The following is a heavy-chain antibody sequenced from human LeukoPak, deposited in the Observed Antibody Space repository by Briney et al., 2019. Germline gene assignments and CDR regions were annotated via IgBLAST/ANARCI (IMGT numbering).Heavy chain of an antibody. D-gene: IGHD3-10*01. CDR3: TTDQKTMVRGVVGY. Sequence: PGGSLRLSCAASGFTFSSYSMNWVRQAPGKGLEWVGRIKSKTDGGTTDYAAPVKGRFTISRDDSKNTLYLQMNSLKTEDTAVYYCTTDQKTMVRGVVGYWGQGTLVTVSS. CDR1: GFTFSSYS. CDR2: IKSKTDGGTT. V-gene: IGHV3-15*01. J-gene: IGHJ4*02.